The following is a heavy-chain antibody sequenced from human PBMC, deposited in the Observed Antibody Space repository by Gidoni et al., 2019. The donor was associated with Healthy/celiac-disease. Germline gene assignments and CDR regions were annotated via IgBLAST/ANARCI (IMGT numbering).Heavy chain of an antibody. V-gene: IGHV3-21*01. CDR2: ISSSSSYI. Sequence: FSSYSMNWVRQAPGKGLEWVSSISSSSSYIYYADSVKGRFTITRDNAKNSLYLQMNSLRAEDTAVYYCAREGNYYDSSGYYYVVGDYWGQGTLVTVSS. D-gene: IGHD3-22*01. J-gene: IGHJ4*02. CDR1: FSSYS. CDR3: AREGNYYDSSGYYYVVGDY.